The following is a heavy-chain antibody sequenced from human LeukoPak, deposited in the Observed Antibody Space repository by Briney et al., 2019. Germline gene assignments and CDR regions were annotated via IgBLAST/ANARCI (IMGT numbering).Heavy chain of an antibody. CDR2: IYTSGST. V-gene: IGHV4-61*02. D-gene: IGHD3-22*01. CDR1: GGSISSGSYY. CDR3: ARYYYDSSGYYYMDY. Sequence: SETLSLTCAVSGGSISSGSYYWSWIRQPAGKGLEWIGRIYTSGSTNYNPSLKSRVTISVDTSKNQFSLKLSSVTAADTAVYYCARYYYDSSGYYYMDYWGQGTLVTVSS. J-gene: IGHJ4*02.